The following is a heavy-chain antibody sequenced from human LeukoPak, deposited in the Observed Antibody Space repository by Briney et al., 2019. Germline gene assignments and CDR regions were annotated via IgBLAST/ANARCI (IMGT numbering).Heavy chain of an antibody. V-gene: IGHV3-49*04. CDR1: GFTFGDYA. Sequence: GGSLRLSCTASGFTFGDYAMSWVRQAPGKGLEWVGFIRSKAYGGTTEYAASVKGRFTISRDDSKSIAYLQMNSLKTEDTTVNYCTRGGYYDSSGLYYFDYWGQGTLVTVSS. D-gene: IGHD3-22*01. CDR2: IRSKAYGGTT. CDR3: TRGGYYDSSGLYYFDY. J-gene: IGHJ4*02.